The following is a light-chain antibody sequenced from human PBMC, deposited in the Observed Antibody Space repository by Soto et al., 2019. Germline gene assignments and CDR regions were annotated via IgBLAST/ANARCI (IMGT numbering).Light chain of an antibody. CDR3: PDYNCFSEA. J-gene: IGKJ1*01. CDR2: KAS. V-gene: IGKV1-5*03. CDR1: QTISSW. Sequence: DIKITQSPSTLSGSVTDRDTIPCRASQTISSWLAWYQQKPGKAPKLLIYKASTLKSGVPSRFSGSGSGTEFTLTISSLQPDDFATYYCPDYNCFSEAFGQGAKVDIK.